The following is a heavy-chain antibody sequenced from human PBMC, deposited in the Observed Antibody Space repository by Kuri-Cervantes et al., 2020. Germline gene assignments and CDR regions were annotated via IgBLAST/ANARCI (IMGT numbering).Heavy chain of an antibody. CDR2: ISWDGATT. CDR3: AKGRPTMITYGSIDY. Sequence: GESLKISCAASGFTFSSYAMHWVRQAPGKGLEWVSLISWDGATTYYADSLKGRFTISRDNTKNSLYLQMNSLRTEDTALYYCAKGRPTMITYGSIDYWGQGTLVTVSS. D-gene: IGHD3-16*01. J-gene: IGHJ4*02. CDR1: GFTFSSYA. V-gene: IGHV3-43D*03.